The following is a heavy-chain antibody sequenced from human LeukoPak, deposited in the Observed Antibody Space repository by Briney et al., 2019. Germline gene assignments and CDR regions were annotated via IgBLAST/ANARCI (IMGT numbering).Heavy chain of an antibody. J-gene: IGHJ4*02. Sequence: PPETLSLTCTVSGGSISSYYWSWIRQPPGKGLEWIGYIYYSGSTNYNPSLKSRVTISVDTSKNQFSLKLSSVTAADTAVYYCARSDDSSGYFMASFDYWGQGTLVTVSS. CDR1: GGSISSYY. CDR2: IYYSGST. CDR3: ARSDDSSGYFMASFDY. V-gene: IGHV4-59*01. D-gene: IGHD3-22*01.